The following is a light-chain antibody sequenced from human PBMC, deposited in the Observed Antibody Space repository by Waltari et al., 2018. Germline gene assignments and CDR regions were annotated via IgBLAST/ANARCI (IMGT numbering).Light chain of an antibody. V-gene: IGLV2-14*01. CDR1: NSDIGSYSY. Sequence: QSVLTQPAYVSGSPGQTCPISCTASNSDIGSYSYVSCYQQYPGKAPKLIIYDLTERPSGVSTRFSGSKSGNTASLTISGLQADDEADYFCSSYTGRGTVIFGRGTMVTVL. CDR3: SSYTGRGTVI. J-gene: IGLJ2*01. CDR2: DLT.